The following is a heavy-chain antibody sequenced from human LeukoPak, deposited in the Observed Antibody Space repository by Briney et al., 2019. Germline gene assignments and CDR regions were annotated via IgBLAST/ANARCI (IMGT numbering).Heavy chain of an antibody. V-gene: IGHV3-30-3*02. CDR3: AKDPWTTDRGAFDI. Sequence: AGRSLRLSCAASGFTFSSYAMHWVRQAPGKGLEWVAVISYDGSNKYYADSVKGRFTISRDNSKNTLYLQMNSLRAEDTAVYYCAKDPWTTDRGAFDIWGQGTMVTVSS. D-gene: IGHD4-17*01. CDR2: ISYDGSNK. J-gene: IGHJ3*02. CDR1: GFTFSSYA.